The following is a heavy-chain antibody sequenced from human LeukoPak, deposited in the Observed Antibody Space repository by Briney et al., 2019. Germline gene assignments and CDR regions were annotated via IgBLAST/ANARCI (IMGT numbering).Heavy chain of an antibody. CDR3: ARVALDFWTPAFDY. D-gene: IGHD3/OR15-3a*01. CDR2: ISSSSSTI. CDR1: GFTFSSYS. V-gene: IGHV3-48*02. Sequence: GGSLRLSCAASGFTFSSYSITWVPQAPGKGLEWVSYISSSSSTIYYADSVKGRFTISRDNAKNSLYLQMNSLRDEDTAVYYCARVALDFWTPAFDYWGQGTLVTVSS. J-gene: IGHJ4*02.